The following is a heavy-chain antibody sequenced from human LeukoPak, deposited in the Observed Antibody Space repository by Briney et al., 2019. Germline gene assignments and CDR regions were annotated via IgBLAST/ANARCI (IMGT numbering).Heavy chain of an antibody. Sequence: ASVKVSCKASGGTFSSYALSWLRQAPGQGLAWMGGIIPIFGTANYAQKFQGRVTITADESTSTAYMELSSLRSEDTAVYYCATNERDGYNYGWYFDLWSRGTLVTVSS. CDR1: GGTFSSYA. V-gene: IGHV1-69*13. D-gene: IGHD5-24*01. CDR2: IIPIFGTA. J-gene: IGHJ2*01. CDR3: ATNERDGYNYGWYFDL.